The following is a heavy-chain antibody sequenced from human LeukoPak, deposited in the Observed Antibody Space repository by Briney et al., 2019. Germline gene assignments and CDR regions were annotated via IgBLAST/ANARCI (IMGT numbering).Heavy chain of an antibody. CDR2: IKQDGSEK. V-gene: IGHV3-7*01. CDR3: ARAIYGNYYGSGSFDY. Sequence: PGGSLRLSCAASGFTLSIYTMNRFRQAPGKGLEWVAHIKQDGSEKYYVDSVKGRFTISRDNAKNSLYLQMNSLRAEDTAVYYCARAIYGNYYGSGSFDYWGQGTLVTVSS. J-gene: IGHJ4*02. CDR1: GFTLSIYT. D-gene: IGHD3-10*01.